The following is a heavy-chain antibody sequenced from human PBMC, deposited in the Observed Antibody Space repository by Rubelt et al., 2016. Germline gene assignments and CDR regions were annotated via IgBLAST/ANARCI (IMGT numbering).Heavy chain of an antibody. CDR3: AKGRSSSYPYYFDY. J-gene: IGHJ4*02. D-gene: IGHD3-22*01. CDR2: ISGSGGST. Sequence: IQLVESGGGVVQPGRSLRLSCVASGFTFSSYAMTWVHQAPGKGLEWVSAISGSGGSTYYAASVKGRFTITRDNSNNTLYLQINSLRAEDTAVYYCAKGRSSSYPYYFDYWGQGTLVTVSS. V-gene: IGHV3-23*04. CDR1: GFTFSSYA.